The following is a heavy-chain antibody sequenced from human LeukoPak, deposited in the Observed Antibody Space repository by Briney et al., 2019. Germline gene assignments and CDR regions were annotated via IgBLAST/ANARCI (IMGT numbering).Heavy chain of an antibody. V-gene: IGHV4-39*02. CDR3: AREGAGLYDI. CDR1: GGSISSSSYY. Sequence: SETLSLTCTVSGGSISSSSYYWGWIRQPPGKGLEWIGSIYYSGSTYYNPSLKSRVTISVDTSKNQFSLKLSSVTAADTAVYYCAREGAGLYDIWGQGTLVTVSS. CDR2: IYYSGST. D-gene: IGHD3-9*01. J-gene: IGHJ4*02.